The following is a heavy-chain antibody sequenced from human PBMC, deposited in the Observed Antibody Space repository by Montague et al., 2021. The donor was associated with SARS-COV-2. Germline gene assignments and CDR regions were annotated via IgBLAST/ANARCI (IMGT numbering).Heavy chain of an antibody. V-gene: IGHV4-34*01. CDR1: GGSFSGYY. D-gene: IGHD2-21*02. J-gene: IGHJ6*02. CDR2: INHSGST. Sequence: SETLSLTCAVYGGSFSGYYWSWIRQPPGKGLEWIGEINHSGSTNYNPSLKSRVTISVDTSKNQFSLKRSSVTAADTAVYYCARGSWHIVVVTAIRDEYYGMDVWGQGTTVTVSS. CDR3: ARGSWHIVVVTAIRDEYYGMDV.